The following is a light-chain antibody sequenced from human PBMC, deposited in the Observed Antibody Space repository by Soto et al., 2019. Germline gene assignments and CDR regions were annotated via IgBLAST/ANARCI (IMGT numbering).Light chain of an antibody. J-gene: IGLJ3*02. CDR1: SSGVGSYNY. CDR2: EVT. V-gene: IGLV2-8*01. Sequence: QSALSQPPSASGSPGQSVTISCTGTSSGVGSYNYVSWYQQHPGTAPKAMLYEVTKRPSGVPDRFSGSKSGNTASLTVSGLQAEDEADYYCSSYAGSNNWVFGGGTKLTVL. CDR3: SSYAGSNNWV.